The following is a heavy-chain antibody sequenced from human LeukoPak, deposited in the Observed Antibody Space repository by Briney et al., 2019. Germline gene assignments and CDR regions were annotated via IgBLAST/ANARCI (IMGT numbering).Heavy chain of an antibody. CDR1: GFTFSSYA. V-gene: IGHV3-23*01. CDR2: ISGSGGST. Sequence: SGGSLRLSCAASGFTFSSYAMSWVRQAPGKGLEWVSAISGSGGSTYYADSVKGRFTISRGNSKNTLYLQMNSLRAEDTAVYYCAKGTAYCGGDCYYLYYWGQGTLVTVSS. J-gene: IGHJ4*02. D-gene: IGHD2-21*02. CDR3: AKGTAYCGGDCYYLYY.